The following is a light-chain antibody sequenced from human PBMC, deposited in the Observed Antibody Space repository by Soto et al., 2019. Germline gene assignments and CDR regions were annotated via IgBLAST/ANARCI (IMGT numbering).Light chain of an antibody. J-gene: IGKJ3*01. Sequence: DIQMTQSPSSLSASVGDRVTITCRASQSISSYLNWYQQKPGKAPKLLIYAASSLKSGVPSRFSDSGCGTDFTLTISSLQPEDYATYYCQQSYSTPFTFGPGTKVDIK. CDR3: QQSYSTPFT. V-gene: IGKV1-39*01. CDR1: QSISSY. CDR2: AAS.